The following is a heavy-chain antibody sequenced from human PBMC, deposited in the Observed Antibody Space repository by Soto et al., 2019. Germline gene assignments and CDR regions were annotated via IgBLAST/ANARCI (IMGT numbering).Heavy chain of an antibody. D-gene: IGHD4-17*01. V-gene: IGHV3-30*18. CDR3: AKDRYGDYGGIDY. Sequence: GGSLRLSCAASGFTFSNFGMHWVRQAPDTGLDWVAAVTYDGTNKYYADSVKGRFTISRDTSKNTLFLQMNSLRAEDTAVYYCAKDRYGDYGGIDYWGQGTMVTVSS. CDR1: GFTFSNFG. J-gene: IGHJ4*02. CDR2: VTYDGTNK.